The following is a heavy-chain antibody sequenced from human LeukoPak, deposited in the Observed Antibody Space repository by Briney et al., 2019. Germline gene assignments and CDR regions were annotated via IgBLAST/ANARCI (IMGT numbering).Heavy chain of an antibody. D-gene: IGHD3-10*01. J-gene: IGHJ4*02. V-gene: IGHV4-39*07. Sequence: PSETLSLTCTVSGGSVNSGTYYWSWIRQPPGKGLEWIGNIYYSGSAYYNPSLKSRVTMSVDTSKNQFSLKLSSVTAADTAVYYCARAVRGALLLDYWGQGTLVTVSS. CDR2: IYYSGSA. CDR3: ARAVRGALLLDY. CDR1: GGSVNSGTYY.